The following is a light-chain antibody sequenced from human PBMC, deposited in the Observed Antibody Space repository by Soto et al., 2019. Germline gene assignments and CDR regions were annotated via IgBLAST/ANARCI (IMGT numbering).Light chain of an antibody. CDR2: KAS. J-gene: IGKJ1*01. Sequence: DIQMTQSPSTLSASVGDRVTITCRASQSISSWLAWYQQKPGKAPKLLIYKASSLESGVPSRFSGSGSGTEFTLTISSLQPDDFATYYCQQYNSYSPLTFGQGTKVDSK. CDR3: QQYNSYSPLT. V-gene: IGKV1-5*03. CDR1: QSISSW.